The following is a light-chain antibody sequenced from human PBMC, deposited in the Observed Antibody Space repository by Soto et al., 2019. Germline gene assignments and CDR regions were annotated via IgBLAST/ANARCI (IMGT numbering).Light chain of an antibody. CDR1: SSNIGAGYD. J-gene: IGLJ2*01. Sequence: QSVLTQPPSVSGAPGQRVTISCTGSSSNIGAGYDVHWYQQLPGTAPKLLISGNNNRPSGVPDRFSGSKSGTSASLAITGLQAEDEADYYCQSYDSSLSVVFGGGTKVTVL. CDR2: GNN. V-gene: IGLV1-40*01. CDR3: QSYDSSLSVV.